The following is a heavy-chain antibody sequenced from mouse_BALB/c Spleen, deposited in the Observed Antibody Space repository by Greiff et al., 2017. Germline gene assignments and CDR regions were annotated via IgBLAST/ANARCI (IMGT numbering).Heavy chain of an antibody. CDR3: ARHTPTMITYFDY. D-gene: IGHD2-4*01. CDR2: ISSGGSYT. J-gene: IGHJ2*01. Sequence: EVKLVESGGGLVKPGGSLKLSCAASGFTFSSYAMSWVRQTPEKRLEWVATISSGGSYTYYPDSVKGRFTISRDNAKNTLYLQMSSLRSEDTAMYYCARHTPTMITYFDYWGQGTTLTVSS. V-gene: IGHV5-9-3*01. CDR1: GFTFSSYA.